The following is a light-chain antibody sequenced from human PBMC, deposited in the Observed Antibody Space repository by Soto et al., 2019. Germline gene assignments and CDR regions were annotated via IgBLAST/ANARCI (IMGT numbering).Light chain of an antibody. J-gene: IGKJ4*01. CDR1: QDIGNY. CDR3: LQYNIDAPT. CDR2: AAS. V-gene: IGKV1-17*03. Sequence: DIQMTQSPSAMSASVGDRVTITCRASQDIGNYLAWLQQKPGKGPMSLIFAASSLQSGVPSRFSGSGSGTEFTLTISSLQAEDFAIYYCLQYNIDAPTFGGGTKVEIK.